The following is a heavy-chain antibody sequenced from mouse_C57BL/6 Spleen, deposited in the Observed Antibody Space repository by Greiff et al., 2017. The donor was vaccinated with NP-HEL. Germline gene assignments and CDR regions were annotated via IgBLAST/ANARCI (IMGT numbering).Heavy chain of an antibody. Sequence: QVQLQQSGAELVRPGSSVKLSCKASGYTFTSYWMHWVKQRPLQGLEWIGNIDPSDSETHYNQKFKDKATLTVDKSSSTAYMQLSSLTSEDSAVYYCALITTVRAWFAYWGQGTLVTVSA. CDR2: IDPSDSET. CDR1: GYTFTSYW. CDR3: ALITTVRAWFAY. D-gene: IGHD1-1*01. V-gene: IGHV1-52*01. J-gene: IGHJ3*01.